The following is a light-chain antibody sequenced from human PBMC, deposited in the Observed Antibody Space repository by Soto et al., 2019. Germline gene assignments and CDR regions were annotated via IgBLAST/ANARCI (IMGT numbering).Light chain of an antibody. CDR1: QSVRTTY. J-gene: IGKJ4*01. CDR3: QQYGSSPPVT. CDR2: GAS. Sequence: EIVLTQSPGTLSLSPGERATLSCRASQSVRTTYLAWYQQKFGQAPRLLIYGASNRATGIPDRFSGSGSGTDFTLTISRLEPEDFAVYYCQQYGSSPPVTFGGGTNVDIK. V-gene: IGKV3-20*01.